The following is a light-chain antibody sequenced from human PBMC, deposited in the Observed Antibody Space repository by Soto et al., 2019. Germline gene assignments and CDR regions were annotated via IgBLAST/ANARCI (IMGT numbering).Light chain of an antibody. CDR3: GAWDSRLSAGG. J-gene: IGLJ2*01. V-gene: IGLV1-51*01. CDR1: SSNIGSND. CDR2: DNN. Sequence: QSVLTQPPSVSAAPGQKVTISCSGSSSNIGSNDVSWYQQLPGRGPKLLIYDNNKRPSGIPDRFSGSRSGTSATLAITGLQTGDEADYYCGAWDSRLSAGGFGGGTKLTVL.